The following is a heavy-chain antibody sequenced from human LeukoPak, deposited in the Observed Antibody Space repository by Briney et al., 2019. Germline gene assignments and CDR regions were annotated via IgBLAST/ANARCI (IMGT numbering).Heavy chain of an antibody. J-gene: IGHJ3*02. D-gene: IGHD3-22*01. CDR1: GFTFSSYS. CDR2: ISTSGSTK. Sequence: QAGGSLRLSCAASGFTFSSYSMNWVRQAPGKGLEWVSYISTSGSTKYYADSVKGRFTISRDNAKNSLYLQMNSLRAEDTAVYYCARDRDPGYNDSSGYRRVNAFDIWGQGTMVTVSS. V-gene: IGHV3-48*04. CDR3: ARDRDPGYNDSSGYRRVNAFDI.